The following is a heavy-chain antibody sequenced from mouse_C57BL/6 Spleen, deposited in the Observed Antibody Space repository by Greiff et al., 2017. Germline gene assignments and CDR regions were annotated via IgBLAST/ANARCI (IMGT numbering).Heavy chain of an antibody. CDR1: GYTFTDYN. V-gene: IGHV1-18*01. CDR2: INPNNGGT. D-gene: IGHD5-1*01. CDR3: ARRSNYVDY. Sequence: VQLKESGPELVKPGASVKIPCKASGYTFTDYNMDWVKQSHGKSLEWIGDINPNNGGTIYNQKCKGKATLTVDKSSSTAYMELRSLTSEDTAVYYCARRSNYVDYWGQGTTLTVSS. J-gene: IGHJ2*01.